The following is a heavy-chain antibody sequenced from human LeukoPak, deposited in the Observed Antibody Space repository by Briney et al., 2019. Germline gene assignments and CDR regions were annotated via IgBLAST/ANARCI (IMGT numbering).Heavy chain of an antibody. V-gene: IGHV3-15*01. CDR3: TALTKQLVSLYWYFDL. D-gene: IGHD6-13*01. CDR2: IKSKTDGGTT. J-gene: IGHJ2*01. CDR1: GFTFSNAW. Sequence: GGSLRLSCAASGFTFSNAWMSWVRQAPGKGLEWVGRIKSKTDGGTTDYAAPVKGRFTISRDDSKNTLYLQMNSLKTEDTAVYYCTALTKQLVSLYWYFDLWGRGTLVTVSS.